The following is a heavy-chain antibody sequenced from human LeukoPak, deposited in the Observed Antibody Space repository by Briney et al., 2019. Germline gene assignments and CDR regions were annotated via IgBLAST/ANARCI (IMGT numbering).Heavy chain of an antibody. CDR3: ARVSEGDGYSPFDY. CDR1: GGSISSGGYY. Sequence: SETLSLTCTVSGGSISSGGYYWSWIRQHPGKGLEWIGYIYYSGSAYYNPSLKSRVTISVDTSKNQFPLKLSSVTDADTAVYYCARVSEGDGYSPFDYWGQGTLVTVSS. J-gene: IGHJ4*02. V-gene: IGHV4-31*03. D-gene: IGHD5-24*01. CDR2: IYYSGSA.